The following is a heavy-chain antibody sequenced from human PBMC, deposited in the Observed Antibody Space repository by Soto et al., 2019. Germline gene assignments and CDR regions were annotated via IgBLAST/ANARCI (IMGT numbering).Heavy chain of an antibody. CDR3: ARYSSGYHLDY. V-gene: IGHV4-34*01. D-gene: IGHD3-22*01. CDR1: CGSFSGYY. Sequence: SETLSLTCAVYCGSFSGYYWSWIRQPPGKGLEGIGEINHSGRTNYNPSLKRRVTISVDTSKNQFSLKLSSVTAADTAVYYGARYSSGYHLDYWGQGTLVTVSS. J-gene: IGHJ4*02. CDR2: INHSGRT.